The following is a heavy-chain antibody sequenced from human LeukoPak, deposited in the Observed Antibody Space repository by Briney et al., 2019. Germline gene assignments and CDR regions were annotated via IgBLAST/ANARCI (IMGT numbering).Heavy chain of an antibody. J-gene: IGHJ3*02. CDR2: IYYSGST. V-gene: IGHV4-59*01. CDR1: GGSISSYY. D-gene: IGHD3-22*01. CDR3: ASMYYYDSSGYYYGAFDI. Sequence: SETLSLTCTVSGGSISSYYWSWIRQPPGKGLEWIGYIYYSGSTNYNPSLKSRVTISVDTSKNQFSLKLSSETAADTAVYYCASMYYYDSSGYYYGAFDIWGQGTMVTVSS.